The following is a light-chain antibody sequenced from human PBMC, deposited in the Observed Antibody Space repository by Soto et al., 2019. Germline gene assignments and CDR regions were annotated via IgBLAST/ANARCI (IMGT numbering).Light chain of an antibody. CDR2: TNN. CDR1: SSNIGTNY. V-gene: IGLV1-47*02. Sequence: QLVLTQPPSASGTPGQRVTISCSGSSSNIGTNYVYWYQQLPGTAPKLLIFTNNLRPSGVPDRFSGSKSGTSASLAIGGLRSEDEADYYCAAWDDSLSGPVFGGGTKVTVL. J-gene: IGLJ2*01. CDR3: AAWDDSLSGPV.